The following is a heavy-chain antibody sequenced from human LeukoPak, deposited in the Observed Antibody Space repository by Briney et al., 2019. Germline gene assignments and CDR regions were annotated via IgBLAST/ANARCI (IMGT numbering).Heavy chain of an antibody. Sequence: GGSLRLSCEASGFTFSSSWMSWVRQAPGKGLDWVAVISFDGSNTYYADSVKGRFTISRDNSKNTLYLQMNSLRPDDTAVYYCAKDPERWLQLRLGFSDWGQGTLVTVSS. CDR3: AKDPERWLQLRLGFSD. J-gene: IGHJ4*02. CDR1: GFTFSSSW. CDR2: ISFDGSNT. D-gene: IGHD5-24*01. V-gene: IGHV3-30*18.